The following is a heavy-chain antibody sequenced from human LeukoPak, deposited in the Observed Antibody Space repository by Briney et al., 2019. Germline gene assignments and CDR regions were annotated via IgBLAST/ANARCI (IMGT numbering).Heavy chain of an antibody. CDR1: GYTFTSYG. CDR2: ISVYNGNT. CDR3: ARDTGCSSGSCYYPMIFDY. J-gene: IGHJ4*02. Sequence: ASVKVSCKASGYTFTSYGISWVRQAPGQGLEWMGWISVYNGNTNYAQNLQGRVTMTTDTSTSTACMELRSLRSDDTAVYYCARDTGCSSGSCYYPMIFDYWGQGTLVTVSS. D-gene: IGHD2-15*01. V-gene: IGHV1-18*01.